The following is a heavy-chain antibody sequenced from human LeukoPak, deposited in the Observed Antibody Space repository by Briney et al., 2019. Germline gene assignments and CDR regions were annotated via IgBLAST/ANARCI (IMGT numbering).Heavy chain of an antibody. CDR1: GYTFTGYY. J-gene: IGHJ6*03. Sequence: ASVKVSCKASGYTFTGYYMHWVRQAPGQGLEWMGWINPNSGGTNYAQKLQGRVTMTTDTSTSTAYMELRSLRSDDTAVYYCASLIDSGSYFRPHYYMDVWGKGTTVTVSS. D-gene: IGHD1-26*01. CDR2: INPNSGGT. V-gene: IGHV1-2*02. CDR3: ASLIDSGSYFRPHYYMDV.